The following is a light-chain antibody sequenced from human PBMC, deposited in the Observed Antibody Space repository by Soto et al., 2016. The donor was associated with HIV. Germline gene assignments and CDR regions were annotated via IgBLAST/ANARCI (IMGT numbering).Light chain of an antibody. J-gene: IGLJ2*01. Sequence: SYELTQPLSVSVSPGQTASITCSGDKLRNKYVSWYQQKPGQSPVLVIYQDRKRPSGIPERFSGSNSGNTATLTISGTQAMDEADYYCQAWDSSTSFGGGAKADRP. CDR1: KLRNKY. CDR3: QAWDSSTS. V-gene: IGLV3-1*01. CDR2: QDR.